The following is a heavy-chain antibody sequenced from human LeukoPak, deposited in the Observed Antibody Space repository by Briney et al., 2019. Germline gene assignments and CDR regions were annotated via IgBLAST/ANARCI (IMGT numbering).Heavy chain of an antibody. CDR2: INHSGST. CDR1: GGSFSGYY. V-gene: IGHV4-34*01. Sequence: SETLSLTCAVYGGSFSGYYWSWIRQPPGKGLEWIGEINHSGSTNYNPSPKSRVTISVDTSKNQFSLKLSSVTAADTAVYYCGGRVVPAAPYGMDVWGQGTTVTVSS. D-gene: IGHD2-2*01. J-gene: IGHJ6*02. CDR3: GGRVVPAAPYGMDV.